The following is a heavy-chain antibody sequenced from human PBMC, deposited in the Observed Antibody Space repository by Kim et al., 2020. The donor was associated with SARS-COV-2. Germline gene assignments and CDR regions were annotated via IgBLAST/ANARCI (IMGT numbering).Heavy chain of an antibody. CDR3: ATVGRGYHYVEFDY. Sequence: GGSLRLSCAASGFTVSDYGMSWVRQDPGKELECVSVISGSGVSTYYADSVKGRFTISRDNSKKTLYLQMNSLRAEDTAVYYAATVGRGYHYVEFDYWG. CDR2: ISGSGVST. D-gene: IGHD3-10*02. J-gene: IGHJ4*01. V-gene: IGHV3-23*01. CDR1: GFTVSDYG.